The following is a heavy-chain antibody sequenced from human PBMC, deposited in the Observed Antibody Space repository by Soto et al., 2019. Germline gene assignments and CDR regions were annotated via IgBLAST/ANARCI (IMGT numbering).Heavy chain of an antibody. J-gene: IGHJ5*02. CDR1: GYSFTSYW. D-gene: IGHD2-15*01. CDR3: ARHGGPYCSGGSCRNWFDP. CDR2: IDPSDSYT. V-gene: IGHV5-10-1*01. Sequence: LKISCKGSGYSFTSYWISWVRQMPGKGLEWMGRIDPSDSYTNYSPSFQGHVTISADKSISTAYLQWSSLKASDTAMYYCARHGGPYCSGGSCRNWFDPWGQGTLVTVSS.